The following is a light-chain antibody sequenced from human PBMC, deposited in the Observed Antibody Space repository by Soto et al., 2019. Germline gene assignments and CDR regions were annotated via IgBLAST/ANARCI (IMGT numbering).Light chain of an antibody. CDR3: SSYRSGTTPVV. Sequence: QSVLTQPASVSGSPGQSITIPCTGTSSDVGSHNTVSWYQQHPGKAPKLMIYDVTNRPSGVSYRFSGSKSGNTASLTISGLQAEDEADYYCSSYRSGTTPVVFGGGTKLTVL. CDR1: SSDVGSHNT. CDR2: DVT. V-gene: IGLV2-14*01. J-gene: IGLJ2*01.